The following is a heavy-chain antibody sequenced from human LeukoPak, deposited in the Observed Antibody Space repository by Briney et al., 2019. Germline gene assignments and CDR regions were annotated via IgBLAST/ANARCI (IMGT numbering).Heavy chain of an antibody. J-gene: IGHJ2*01. Sequence: SETLSLTCAVSGYSISSGYYWGWIRPPPGKGLEWIGSIYHSGSTYYNPSLKSRVTISVDTSKNQFSLKLSSVTAADTAVYYCAGPGARYWYFDLWGRGTLVTVSS. V-gene: IGHV4-38-2*01. CDR2: IYHSGST. CDR1: GYSISSGYY. D-gene: IGHD2-15*01. CDR3: AGPGARYWYFDL.